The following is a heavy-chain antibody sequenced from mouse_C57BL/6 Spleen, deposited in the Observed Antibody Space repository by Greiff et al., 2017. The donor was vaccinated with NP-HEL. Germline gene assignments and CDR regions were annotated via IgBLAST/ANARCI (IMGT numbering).Heavy chain of an antibody. CDR3: ARRGYGNPFAY. CDR2: IDPSDSYT. Sequence: QVQLQQPGAELVKPGASVKLSCKASGYTFTSYWMQWVKQRPGQGLEWIGEIDPSDSYTNYNQKFKGKATLPVDTSSSTAYMQLSSLTSEDSAVYYCARRGYGNPFAYGGQGTLVTVSA. J-gene: IGHJ3*01. V-gene: IGHV1-50*01. CDR1: GYTFTSYW. D-gene: IGHD2-10*02.